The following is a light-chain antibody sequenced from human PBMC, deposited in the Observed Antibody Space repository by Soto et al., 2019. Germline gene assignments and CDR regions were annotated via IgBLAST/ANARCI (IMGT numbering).Light chain of an antibody. CDR1: SSDVGGYDY. Sequence: QSVLTQPASVSGSPGQSITISCTGTSSDVGGYDYVSWYQLHPGKAPKLMVFEVSNRPSGVSYRFPGSKSGNTASLTISGLQAEDEADYFCSSYSISTAYLFGTGTKATVL. V-gene: IGLV2-14*01. CDR2: EVS. CDR3: SSYSISTAYL. J-gene: IGLJ1*01.